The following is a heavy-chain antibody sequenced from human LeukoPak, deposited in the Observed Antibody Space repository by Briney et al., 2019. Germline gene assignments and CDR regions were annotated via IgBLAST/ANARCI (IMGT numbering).Heavy chain of an antibody. J-gene: IGHJ4*02. D-gene: IGHD2-2*01. CDR2: ISPAGDST. CDR1: GFTFSDYS. Sequence: TGGSLRLSCTASGFTFSDYSMSWVRQAPGAGLEWVSAISPAGDSTTDADSVKGRFTISRDNSKSTPYLQMNGLTAEDTALYYCARRLVTAGITDFFDSWGQGTLVSVSS. V-gene: IGHV3-23*01. CDR3: ARRLVTAGITDFFDS.